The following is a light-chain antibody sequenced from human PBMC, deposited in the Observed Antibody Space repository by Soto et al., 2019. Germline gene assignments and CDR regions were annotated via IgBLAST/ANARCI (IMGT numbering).Light chain of an antibody. CDR2: EVS. J-gene: IGLJ1*01. Sequence: QSALTQPASVSGSPGQSMTISCTETSSDVGSYNLVSWYQQHPGKAPKLMIYEVSKRPSGVSNRFSGSKSGNAASLTISGLQAEDEADYCCCSYAGSSTFSYVFGTGTKVTVL. CDR1: SSDVGSYNL. CDR3: CSYAGSSTFSYV. V-gene: IGLV2-23*02.